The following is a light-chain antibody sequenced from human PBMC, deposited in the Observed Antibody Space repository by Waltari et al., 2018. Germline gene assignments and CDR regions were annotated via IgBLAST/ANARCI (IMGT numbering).Light chain of an antibody. CDR2: EVD. CDR3: CSYAGSRSV. V-gene: IGLV2-23*02. J-gene: IGLJ1*01. CDR1: SSDVGRYKY. Sequence: QSALTQPASVSGSPGQSITISCTGTSSDVGRYKYVSWYQLLPGKAPNLMIYEVDKRPPGVSDLFSGANSGNTASLTISGLQTEDEADYYCCSYAGSRSVFGSGTKVTVL.